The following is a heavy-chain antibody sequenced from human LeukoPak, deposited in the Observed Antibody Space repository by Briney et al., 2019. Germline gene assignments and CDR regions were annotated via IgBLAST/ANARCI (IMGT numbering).Heavy chain of an antibody. CDR3: TRVVNGGHFDY. D-gene: IGHD2-8*01. V-gene: IGHV4-59*01. Sequence: ASETLSLTCTVSGGSISSYYWSWMRQPPGKGLEWIGYVYHTGTSGYHPSLKSRVAMSLDTSKNQVSLKLRSVTAADTAVYFCTRVVNGGHFDYWGQGTLVTVSS. J-gene: IGHJ4*02. CDR2: VYHTGTS. CDR1: GGSISSYY.